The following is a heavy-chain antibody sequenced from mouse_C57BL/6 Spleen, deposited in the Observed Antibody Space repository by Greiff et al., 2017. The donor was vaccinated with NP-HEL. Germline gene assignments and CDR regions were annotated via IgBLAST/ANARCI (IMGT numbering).Heavy chain of an antibody. D-gene: IGHD1-1*01. CDR1: GYTFTDYE. V-gene: IGHV1-15*01. CDR3: TRSNLVLRNYFDY. J-gene: IGHJ2*01. CDR2: IDPETGGT. Sequence: VQLQQSGAELVRPGASVTLSCKASGYTFTDYEMHWVKQTPVHGLEWIGAIDPETGGTAYNQKFKGKAILTADKSSSTAYMELRSLTSEDSAVYYCTRSNLVLRNYFDYWGQGTTLTVSS.